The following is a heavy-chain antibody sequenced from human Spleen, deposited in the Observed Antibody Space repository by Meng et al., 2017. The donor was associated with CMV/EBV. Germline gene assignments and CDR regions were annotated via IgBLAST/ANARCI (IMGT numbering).Heavy chain of an antibody. Sequence: KGSGYSFSHYWIGWVRQMPGKGLEWMGIIYPGDSDTRYSPSFQGQVTISADKSISTAYLQWSSLKASDTAIYYCARRTGDGPYYFDYWGLGTLVTVSS. V-gene: IGHV5-51*01. J-gene: IGHJ4*01. CDR2: IYPGDSDT. CDR3: ARRTGDGPYYFDY. D-gene: IGHD5-24*01. CDR1: GYSFSHYW.